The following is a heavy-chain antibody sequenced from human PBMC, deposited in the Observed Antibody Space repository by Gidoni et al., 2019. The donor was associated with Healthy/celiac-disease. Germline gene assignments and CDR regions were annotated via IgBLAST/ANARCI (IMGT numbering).Heavy chain of an antibody. CDR2: ISSSSSYI. V-gene: IGHV3-21*01. D-gene: IGHD6-13*01. Sequence: EVPLVDSGGGLVKPGGSLGLSCAASGFPFSSYSMHWVRQAPGKGREWVSSISSSSSYIYYADSVKGRFTISRDNAKNSLYLQMNSLRAEDTAVYYCASSGYSSSWYLVYWGQGTLVTVSS. CDR3: ASSGYSSSWYLVY. CDR1: GFPFSSYS. J-gene: IGHJ4*02.